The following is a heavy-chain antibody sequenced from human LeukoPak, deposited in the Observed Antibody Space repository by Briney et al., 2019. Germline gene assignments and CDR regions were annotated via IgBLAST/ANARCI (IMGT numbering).Heavy chain of an antibody. CDR2: IIPIFGTA. V-gene: IGHV1-69*13. CDR3: ARGDGHYYYYYYYMDV. Sequence: SVKVSCKASGGTFSSYTINWVRQAPGQGLEWMGGIIPIFGTANYAQKFQGRVTITADESTSTAYMELSSLRSEDTAVYYCARGDGHYYYYYYYMDVWGKGTTVTVSS. J-gene: IGHJ6*03. D-gene: IGHD3-16*01. CDR1: GGTFSSYT.